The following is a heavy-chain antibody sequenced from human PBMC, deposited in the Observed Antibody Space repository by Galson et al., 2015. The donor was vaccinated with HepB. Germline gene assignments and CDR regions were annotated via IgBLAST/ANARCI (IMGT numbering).Heavy chain of an antibody. CDR2: INAGNGNT. J-gene: IGHJ6*02. Sequence: SVKVSCKASGYTFTSYAMHWVRQAPGQRLEWMGWINAGNGNTKYSQKFQGRVTITRDTSASTAYMELSSLRSEDTAVYYCARDFRPNYDFWSGYLWSYYGMDVWGQGTTVTVSS. V-gene: IGHV1-3*01. CDR1: GYTFTSYA. CDR3: ARDFRPNYDFWSGYLWSYYGMDV. D-gene: IGHD3-3*01.